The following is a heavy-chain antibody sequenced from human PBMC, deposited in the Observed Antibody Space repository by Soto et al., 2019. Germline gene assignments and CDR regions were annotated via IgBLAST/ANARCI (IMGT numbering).Heavy chain of an antibody. CDR3: ARWCSVRVRGWYDSKYFDY. V-gene: IGHV4-34*01. D-gene: IGHD6-19*01. CDR2: INHSGST. CDR1: GGSFSGYY. J-gene: IGHJ4*02. Sequence: SETLSLTCAVYGGSFSGYYWSWIRQPPGKGLEWIGEINHSGSTNYNPSLKSRVTISVDTSKNQFSLKLSSVTAADTAVYYCARWCSVRVRGWYDSKYFDYWGQGTLVTVSS.